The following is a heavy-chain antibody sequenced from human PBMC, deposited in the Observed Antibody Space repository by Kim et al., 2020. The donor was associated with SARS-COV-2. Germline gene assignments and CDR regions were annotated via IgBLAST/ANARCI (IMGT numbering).Heavy chain of an antibody. V-gene: IGHV1-2*06. CDR1: GYTFTGYY. CDR3: ARAHYSNYYYYGMDV. CDR2: INPNSGGT. J-gene: IGHJ6*02. D-gene: IGHD4-4*01. Sequence: ASVKVSCKASGYTFTGYYMHWVRQAPGQGLEWMGRINPNSGGTNYAQKFQGRVTMTRDTSISTAYMELSRLRSDDTAVYYCARAHYSNYYYYGMDVWGQGTTVTVSS.